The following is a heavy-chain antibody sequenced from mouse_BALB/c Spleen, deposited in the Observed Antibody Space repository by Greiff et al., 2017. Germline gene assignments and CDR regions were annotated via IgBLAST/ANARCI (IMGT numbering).Heavy chain of an antibody. CDR2: ISSGGST. J-gene: IGHJ3*01. CDR3: ARARDYYGYVAY. D-gene: IGHD1-2*01. V-gene: IGHV5-6-5*01. CDR1: GFTFSSYA. Sequence: EVQRVESGGGLVKPGGSLKLSCAASGFTFSSYAMSWVRQTPEKRLEWVASISSGGSTYYPDSVKGRFTISRDNARNILYLQMSSLRSEDTAMYYCARARDYYGYVAYWGQGTLVTVSA.